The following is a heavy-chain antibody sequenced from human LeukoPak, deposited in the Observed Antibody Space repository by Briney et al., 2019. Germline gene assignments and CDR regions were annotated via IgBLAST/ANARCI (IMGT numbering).Heavy chain of an antibody. CDR3: ARDLAAAGEYYFDY. CDR1: EFTLNNYW. V-gene: IGHV3-7*01. CDR2: IKQDGSNK. Sequence: GGSLRLSCAASEFTLNNYWMNWVRQAPGKGLEWVANIKQDGSNKYYADSVEGRFTISRDNSKNTLYLQMNSLRAEDTAVYYCARDLAAAGEYYFDYWGQGTLVTVSS. J-gene: IGHJ4*02. D-gene: IGHD6-13*01.